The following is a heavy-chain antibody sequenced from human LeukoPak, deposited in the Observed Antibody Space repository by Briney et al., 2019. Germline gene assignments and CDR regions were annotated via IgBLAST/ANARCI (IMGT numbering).Heavy chain of an antibody. D-gene: IGHD2-15*01. CDR3: ARHRCSGGSWYPMNLFDP. V-gene: IGHV4-34*01. CDR1: GESLSGYY. Sequence: SETLSLTCAVYGESLSGYYWRCLRQPPEEGREWLREINHSGSTNYNPSLKSRVTMSVDTSKNQFSLTLSSVTAGDTAVDYGARHRCSGGSWYPMNLFDPWGQGTLVTVSA. CDR2: INHSGST. J-gene: IGHJ5*02.